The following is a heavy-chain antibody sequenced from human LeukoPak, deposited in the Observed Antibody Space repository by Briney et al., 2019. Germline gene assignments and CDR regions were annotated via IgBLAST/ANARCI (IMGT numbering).Heavy chain of an antibody. D-gene: IGHD2-8*01. Sequence: TGGSPRLSCAASGFTFSSYWMSWVRQAPGKGLEWVANIKQDGSEKYYVDSVKGRFTISRDNAKNSLYLQMNSLRAEDTAVYYCARDKHCTNGVCYSPSYAFDIWGQGTMVTVSS. J-gene: IGHJ3*02. CDR1: GFTFSSYW. CDR2: IKQDGSEK. V-gene: IGHV3-7*01. CDR3: ARDKHCTNGVCYSPSYAFDI.